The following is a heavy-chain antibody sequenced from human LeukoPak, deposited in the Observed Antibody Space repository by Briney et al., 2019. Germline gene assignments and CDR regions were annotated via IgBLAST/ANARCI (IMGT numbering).Heavy chain of an antibody. D-gene: IGHD1-26*01. CDR1: GFTVSSNY. J-gene: IGHJ4*02. CDR2: ISWDGGST. Sequence: GGSLRLSCAASGFTVSSNYMSWVRQAPGKGLEWVSLISWDGGSTYYADSVKGRFTISRDNAKNSLYLQMNSLRAEDTAVYYCASGEWESPRGFDYWGQGTLVTVSS. CDR3: ASGEWESPRGFDY. V-gene: IGHV3-53*01.